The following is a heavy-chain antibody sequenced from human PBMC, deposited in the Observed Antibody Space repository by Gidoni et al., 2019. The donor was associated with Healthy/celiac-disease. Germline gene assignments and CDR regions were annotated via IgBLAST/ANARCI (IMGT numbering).Heavy chain of an antibody. V-gene: IGHV3-33*01. Sequence: QVQLVESVVGVVQPGWSLRLSCPAPGSTFSSYSMHWVRQVPGKGLEWVAVIWYDGRNKYYPDPVKGRFTISRDSSKNTLYLQMNSLRAEDKAVYYCARDGPYGYSGYEHYFDYWGQGTLVTVSS. J-gene: IGHJ4*02. CDR3: ARDGPYGYSGYEHYFDY. CDR1: GSTFSSYS. CDR2: IWYDGRNK. D-gene: IGHD5-12*01.